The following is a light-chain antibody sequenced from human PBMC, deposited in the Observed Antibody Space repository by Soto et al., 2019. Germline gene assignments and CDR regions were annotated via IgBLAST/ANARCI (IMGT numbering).Light chain of an antibody. CDR1: QSVGSN. CDR2: GAS. J-gene: IGKJ1*01. CDR3: QQYNNWPRT. V-gene: IGKV3-15*01. Sequence: EIVMTQSPATLSVPPGERATLSCGASQSVGSNLAWYQQKPGQAPRLLIYGASTRATGIPARFSGSGSGTEFTLTISSLQSEDFAVYYCQQYNNWPRTFGQGTKVEIK.